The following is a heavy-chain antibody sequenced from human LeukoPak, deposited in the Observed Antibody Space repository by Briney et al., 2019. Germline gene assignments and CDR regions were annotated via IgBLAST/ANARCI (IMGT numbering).Heavy chain of an antibody. CDR2: NYYSGST. Sequence: SETLSLTCTVSGGSVSSGSYYWSWIRQPPGKGLEWIGYNYYSGSTNYNPSLKSRVTISVDTSKNQFSLKLSSVTAADTAVYYCAREGIAAAGITYWGRGTLVTVSS. D-gene: IGHD6-13*01. V-gene: IGHV4-61*01. CDR1: GGSVSSGSYY. J-gene: IGHJ4*02. CDR3: AREGIAAAGITY.